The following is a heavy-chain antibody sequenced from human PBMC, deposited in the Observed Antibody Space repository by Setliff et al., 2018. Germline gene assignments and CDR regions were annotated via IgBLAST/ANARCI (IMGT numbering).Heavy chain of an antibody. J-gene: IGHJ4*02. CDR2: ISSGGETI. CDR1: GFRFSDHC. D-gene: IGHD2-21*02. CDR3: ARRLRGSAWYVRLGEDY. V-gene: IGHV3-11*01. Sequence: GGSLRLSCVGSGFRFSDHCMTWVRQAPGKGLEWLSDISSGGETISYTDSVKGRFTTSRDNAKNSLYLQMNSLRAEDTAVYYCARRLRGSAWYVRLGEDYWGQGVLVTVPQ.